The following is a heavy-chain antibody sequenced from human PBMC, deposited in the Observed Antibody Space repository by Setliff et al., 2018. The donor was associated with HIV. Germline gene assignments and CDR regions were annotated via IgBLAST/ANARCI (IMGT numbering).Heavy chain of an antibody. D-gene: IGHD2-21*01. CDR2: IIPIFPSP. CDR3: ARSPPGLLSSYYFDY. V-gene: IGHV1-69*13. CDR1: GYIFTNYG. Sequence: SVKVSCKASGYIFTNYGITWVRQAPGQGLEWMGGIIPIFPSPKYAEKFQGRVTITADESTSTAYMELRNLKSDDTAVYYCARSPPGLLSSYYFDYWGRGTLVTVSS. J-gene: IGHJ4*02.